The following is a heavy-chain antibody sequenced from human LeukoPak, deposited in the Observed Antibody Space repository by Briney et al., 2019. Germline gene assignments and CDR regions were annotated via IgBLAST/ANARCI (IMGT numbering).Heavy chain of an antibody. Sequence: GGSLRLSCAAPGFTFSSYSMNWVRQAPGKGLEWVSSISSSSSYIYYADSVEGRFSLSRDNAKNSLYLQMNSLRGEDTAVYYCARVYYDSSGYPFDYWGQGTLVTVSS. CDR1: GFTFSSYS. V-gene: IGHV3-21*01. J-gene: IGHJ4*02. D-gene: IGHD3-22*01. CDR2: ISSSSSYI. CDR3: ARVYYDSSGYPFDY.